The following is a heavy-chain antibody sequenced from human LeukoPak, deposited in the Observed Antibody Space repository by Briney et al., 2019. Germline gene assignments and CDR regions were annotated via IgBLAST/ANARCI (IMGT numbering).Heavy chain of an antibody. J-gene: IGHJ3*02. CDR1: GFTFSSYG. V-gene: IGHV3-23*01. Sequence: GGSLRLSCAASGFTFSSYGMTWVRQAPGKGLDWVSGISGSGARTDYADSMKGQFTISRDNAKNTLYLQMNSLRAEDTAVYYCAKGSREWELLDAFDIWGQGTMVTVPS. D-gene: IGHD1-26*01. CDR3: AKGSREWELLDAFDI. CDR2: ISGSGART.